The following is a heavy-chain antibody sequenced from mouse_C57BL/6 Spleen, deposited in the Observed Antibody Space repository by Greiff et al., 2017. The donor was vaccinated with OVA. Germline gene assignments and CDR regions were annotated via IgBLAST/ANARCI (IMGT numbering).Heavy chain of an antibody. CDR1: GFSLSTFGMG. V-gene: IGHV8-8*01. CDR2: IWWDDDK. J-gene: IGHJ4*01. CDR3: ARTYGNNRGYAMDY. D-gene: IGHD2-1*01. Sequence: QVTLKESGPGILQPSQTLSLTCSFSGFSLSTFGMGVGWIRQPSGKGLEWLAHIWWDDDKYYNPALKSRLTISKDTSKNQVFLKIANVDTADTATDYCARTYGNNRGYAMDYWGQGTSVTVSS.